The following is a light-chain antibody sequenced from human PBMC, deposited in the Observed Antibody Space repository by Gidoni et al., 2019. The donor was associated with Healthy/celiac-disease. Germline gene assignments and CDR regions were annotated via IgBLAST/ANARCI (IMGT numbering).Light chain of an antibody. Sequence: EIVLTHSPATLSVSPGKRATFSCRASQSVSSNLAWYQQKPGQAPRLLIYGASTRATGIPARFSGSGSGTEFTLTISSLQSEDFAVYYCQQYNNWPETFGQGTKVEIK. CDR1: QSVSSN. CDR3: QQYNNWPET. CDR2: GAS. V-gene: IGKV3-15*01. J-gene: IGKJ1*01.